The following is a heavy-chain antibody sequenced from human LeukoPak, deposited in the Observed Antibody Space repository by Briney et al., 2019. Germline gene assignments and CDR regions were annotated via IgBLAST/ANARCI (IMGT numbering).Heavy chain of an antibody. D-gene: IGHD6-13*01. CDR1: GGSISSYY. J-gene: IGHJ4*02. Sequence: SETLSLTCTVSGGSISSYYWSWIRQPPGKGLEWIGYIYYSGSTNYNPSLKSRVTISVDTSKNQFSLKLSSVTAADTAVYYCAGATPGYRTPFGYWGQGTLVTVSS. CDR3: AGATPGYRTPFGY. CDR2: IYYSGST. V-gene: IGHV4-59*01.